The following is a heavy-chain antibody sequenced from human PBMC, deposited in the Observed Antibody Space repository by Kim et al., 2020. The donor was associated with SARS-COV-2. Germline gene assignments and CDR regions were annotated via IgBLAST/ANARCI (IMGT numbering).Heavy chain of an antibody. V-gene: IGHV4-34*01. D-gene: IGHD3-10*01. CDR1: GGSISGNN. Sequence: SETLSLTCAVFGGSISGNNWNWIWKPQGQGLEWNGEINYSGGTNYNPSLTSRVTISLDTSKTQFSLKLTPVTAADTAVYYCARGRAGVVPSPILRLGPYYDYCATDVWGQGTTVTVSS. J-gene: IGHJ6*02. CDR2: INYSGGT. CDR3: ARGRAGVVPSPILRLGPYYDYCATDV.